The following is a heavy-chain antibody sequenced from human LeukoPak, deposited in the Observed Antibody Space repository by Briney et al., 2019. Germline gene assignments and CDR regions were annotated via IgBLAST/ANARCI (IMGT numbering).Heavy chain of an antibody. V-gene: IGHV3-66*02. CDR2: IYSGGST. Sequence: PGGSLGLSCAASGFTVSSNYMSWVRQAPGKGLEWVSVIYSGGSTYYADSVKGRFTISRDNSKNTLYLQMNGLRAEDTAVYYCAREEEMYGRLGGYYMDVWGKGTTVTVSS. J-gene: IGHJ6*03. D-gene: IGHD3-16*01. CDR3: AREEEMYGRLGGYYMDV. CDR1: GFTVSSNY.